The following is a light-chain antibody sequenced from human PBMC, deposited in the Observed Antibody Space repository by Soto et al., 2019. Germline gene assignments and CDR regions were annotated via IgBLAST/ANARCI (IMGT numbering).Light chain of an antibody. CDR2: DSS. CDR1: QNVDKF. V-gene: IGKV3-11*01. Sequence: EIELTQNTTTLSLSPGETATLSCGCSQNVDKFLAWYQQRPGQPPRLLIFDSSNRATGVPVRFSGSGSGTVFTLTIGILEPEDSAVHYCQQLKNGPPITFGQGTRLEIK. CDR3: QQLKNGPPIT. J-gene: IGKJ5*01.